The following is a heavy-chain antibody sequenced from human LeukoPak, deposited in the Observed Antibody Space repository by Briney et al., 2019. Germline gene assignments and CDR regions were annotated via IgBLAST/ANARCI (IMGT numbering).Heavy chain of an antibody. CDR1: GGSFSGYY. CDR3: ARDGYGGNDGGY. Sequence: SETLSLTCAVYGGSFSGYYWSWIRQPPGKGLEWIGEISHSGSTNYNPSLKSRVTISVDTSKNQFSLKLSSVTAADTAVYYCARDGYGGNDGGYWGQGTLVTVSS. V-gene: IGHV4-34*01. D-gene: IGHD4-23*01. CDR2: ISHSGST. J-gene: IGHJ4*02.